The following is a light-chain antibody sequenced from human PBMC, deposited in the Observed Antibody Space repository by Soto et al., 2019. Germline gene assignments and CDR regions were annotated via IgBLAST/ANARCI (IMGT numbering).Light chain of an antibody. V-gene: IGLV2-14*03. Sequence: QSVLTQPASVSGSPGQSITVSCTGSSSDVGTYNSVSWYQQHPGKAPKLIIYDVSNRLSGVSNRFSGSKSGNTASLTISGLQTEDEADYYCGSYTSSSSWVFGGGTKVT. J-gene: IGLJ3*02. CDR2: DVS. CDR1: SSDVGTYNS. CDR3: GSYTSSSSWV.